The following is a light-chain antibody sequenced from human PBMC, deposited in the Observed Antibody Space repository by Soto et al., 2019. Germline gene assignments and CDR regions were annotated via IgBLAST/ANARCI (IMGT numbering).Light chain of an antibody. CDR1: SSNIGAGND. CDR3: QSYDSNLSGYVV. J-gene: IGLJ2*01. V-gene: IGLV1-40*01. CDR2: GNS. Sequence: QSVLTQPPSVSGAPGQRVTISCTGSSSNIGAGNDVEWYQQLPGTAPKLLIYGNSNRPSGVPDRFSASKSGTSASLAITGLQAEDEADYYCQSYDSNLSGYVVFGGGTKLTVL.